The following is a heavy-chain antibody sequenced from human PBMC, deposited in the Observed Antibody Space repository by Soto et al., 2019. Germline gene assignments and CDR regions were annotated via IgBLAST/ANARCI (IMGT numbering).Heavy chain of an antibody. V-gene: IGHV3-15*07. CDR2: IKSKVHGETT. CDR1: GFSFSSAW. CDR3: TTGVDGYNPFDY. D-gene: IGHD5-18*01. Sequence: EAQLVESGGGLVKPGGSLRLSCAASGFSFSSAWMIWVRQAPGKGLEWVGRIKSKVHGETTDYAAPVKGRFTISRDDSNITVFLQMNSLETEVTAVYYSTTGVDGYNPFDYWGQGTRVTVSS. J-gene: IGHJ4*02.